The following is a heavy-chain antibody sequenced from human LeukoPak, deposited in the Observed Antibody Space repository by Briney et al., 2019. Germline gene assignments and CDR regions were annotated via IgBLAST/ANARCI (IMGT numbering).Heavy chain of an antibody. V-gene: IGHV1-46*01. J-gene: IGHJ4*02. CDR2: INPSGGST. CDR3: ARERLGGHYLSYAWNY. Sequence: ASVKVSCKASGYTFTSYYMHWVRQAPGQGLEWMGIINPSGGSTSYAQKFQGRVTMTRDMSTSTVYMELSSLRSEDTAVYYCARERLGGHYLSYAWNYWGQGTLVTVSS. CDR1: GYTFTSYY. D-gene: IGHD1-1*01.